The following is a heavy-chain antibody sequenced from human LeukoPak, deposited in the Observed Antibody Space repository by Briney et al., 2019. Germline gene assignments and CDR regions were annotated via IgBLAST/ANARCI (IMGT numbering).Heavy chain of an antibody. D-gene: IGHD4-11*01. J-gene: IGHJ5*02. CDR3: ARSTTVTKYNWFDP. V-gene: IGHV4-39*01. Sequence: PSETLSLTCTVSGGSISSSSYYWGWIRQPPGKGLEWIGSIYYSGSTYYNPSLKSRVTISVDTSKNQFSLKLSSVTAADTAVYYCARSTTVTKYNWFDPWGQGTLVTVSS. CDR2: IYYSGST. CDR1: GGSISSSSYY.